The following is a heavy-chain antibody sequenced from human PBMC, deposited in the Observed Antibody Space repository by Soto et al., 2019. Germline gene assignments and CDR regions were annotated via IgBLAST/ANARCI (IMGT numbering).Heavy chain of an antibody. CDR2: ISGSGGST. CDR1: GFTFSSYA. J-gene: IGHJ4*02. Sequence: HPGGSLRLSCAASGFTFSSYAMSWVRQAPGKGLEWVSAISGSGGSTYYADSVKGRFTISRDNSKNTLYLQMNSLRAEDTAVYYCAKDGEDSYGWEDYFDYWGQGTLVTVSS. D-gene: IGHD5-18*01. V-gene: IGHV3-23*01. CDR3: AKDGEDSYGWEDYFDY.